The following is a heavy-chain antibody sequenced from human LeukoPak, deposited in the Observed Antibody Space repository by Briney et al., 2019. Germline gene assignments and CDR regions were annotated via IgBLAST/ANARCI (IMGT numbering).Heavy chain of an antibody. V-gene: IGHV3-30-3*01. CDR1: GFTFGNYV. J-gene: IGHJ6*03. CDR3: VRSPTYYNMDV. CDR2: ISYDGTNK. Sequence: GGSLRLSCAASGFTFGNYVIHWVRQAPGKGLEWLAVISYDGTNKYYADSVKGRFTISRDRSQGTVDLQMNTLRGADTAVYYCVRSPTYYNMDVWGKGTTVTVS.